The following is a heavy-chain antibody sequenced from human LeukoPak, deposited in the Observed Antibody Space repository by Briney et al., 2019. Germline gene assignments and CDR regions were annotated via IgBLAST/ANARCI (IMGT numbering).Heavy chain of an antibody. D-gene: IGHD3-3*01. Sequence: GGSLRLSCAASGFTFSSYWMSWVRQAPGKGLEWVANIKQDGSEKYYVDSVKGRFTISRDNAKNSLYLQMNSLRAEDTAVYYCAKESSISYYDFWSGPTTADVWGKGTTVTVSS. CDR1: GFTFSSYW. CDR3: AKESSISYYDFWSGPTTADV. CDR2: IKQDGSEK. J-gene: IGHJ6*04. V-gene: IGHV3-7*03.